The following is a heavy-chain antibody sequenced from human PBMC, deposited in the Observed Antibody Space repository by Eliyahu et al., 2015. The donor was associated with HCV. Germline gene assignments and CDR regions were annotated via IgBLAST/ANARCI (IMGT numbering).Heavy chain of an antibody. CDR1: GFTFQQYC. Sequence: EVQLLESGGGLVQPGGSLRLSCAASGFTFQQYCHXLGPPGSREGAEMGLSXFGVIGVAYYADSVKGRFTISRDNSKNTLDLRMNSLRPEDTAVYYCATEYEGSGFADHWGQGTLVTVSS. J-gene: IGHJ4*02. D-gene: IGHD3-22*01. V-gene: IGHV3-23*01. CDR3: ATEYEGSGFADH. CDR2: FGVIGVA.